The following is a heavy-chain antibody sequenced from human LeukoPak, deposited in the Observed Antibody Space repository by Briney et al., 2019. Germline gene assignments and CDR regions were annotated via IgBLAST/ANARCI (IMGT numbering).Heavy chain of an antibody. CDR1: GYTFTDYD. V-gene: IGHV1-2*02. Sequence: ASVKVSCKASGYTFTDYDMHWVRQAPGQRLEWMGWINPNSDTNYAQKFQGRVTMTRDTSTSTGYMELPRLTSDDTAVYFCARIRWMDSWGQGTLVTVSS. CDR3: ARIRWMDS. J-gene: IGHJ5*01. CDR2: INPNSDT.